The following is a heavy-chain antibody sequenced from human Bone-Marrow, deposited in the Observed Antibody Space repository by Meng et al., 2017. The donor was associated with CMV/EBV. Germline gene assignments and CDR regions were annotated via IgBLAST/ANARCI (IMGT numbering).Heavy chain of an antibody. CDR2: MNPNSGNT. D-gene: IGHD2-2*01. CDR3: ARSPYCSSTSCSRGWFDP. CDR1: GYTFTSYD. J-gene: IGHJ5*02. Sequence: ASVKVSCKASGYTFTSYDINWVRQATGQGLEWMGWMNPNSGNTGYAQKFQGRVTMTRNTSISTAYMELSSLRSEDTAVYYCARSPYCSSTSCSRGWFDPWGQGTLVTVSS. V-gene: IGHV1-8*01.